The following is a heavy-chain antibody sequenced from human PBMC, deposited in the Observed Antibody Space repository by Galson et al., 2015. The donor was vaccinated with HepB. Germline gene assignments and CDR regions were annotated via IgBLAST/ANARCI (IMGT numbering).Heavy chain of an antibody. D-gene: IGHD2-15*01. CDR1: GFSFTSYA. Sequence: SLRLSCAASGFSFTSYALPWVRQAPGKGLEWVSSITRSGGNSYYTDSVKGRFTVSRDNSKNTLLLQLNSLRAEDTAMYFCAKDGIMVANNPYHFHYWGQGTLVTVSS. J-gene: IGHJ4*02. CDR2: ITRSGGNS. V-gene: IGHV3-23*01. CDR3: AKDGIMVANNPYHFHY.